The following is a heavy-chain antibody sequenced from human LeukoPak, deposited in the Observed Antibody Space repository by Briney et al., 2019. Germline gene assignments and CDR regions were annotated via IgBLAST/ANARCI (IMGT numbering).Heavy chain of an antibody. D-gene: IGHD4-17*01. Sequence: ASVKVSCKASGYTFTSYGISWVRQATGQGLEWMGWMNPNSGNTGYAQKFQGRVTMTRNTSISTAYMELSSLRSEDTAVYYCARGPETGYGDYVEGFDYWGQGTLVTVSS. J-gene: IGHJ4*02. V-gene: IGHV1-8*02. CDR1: GYTFTSYG. CDR2: MNPNSGNT. CDR3: ARGPETGYGDYVEGFDY.